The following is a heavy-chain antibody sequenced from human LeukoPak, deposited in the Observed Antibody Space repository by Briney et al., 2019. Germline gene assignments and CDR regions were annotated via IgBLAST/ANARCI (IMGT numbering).Heavy chain of an antibody. Sequence: ASVKVSCKASGYTFTSCDINWVRQAAGQGLEWMGWMNPNSGNTGYGQSFQGRITMTRDISIGTAYMELSNLTSEDTAIYYCTRGSSGRRDNWGQGTLVTVSS. CDR3: TRGSSGRRDN. CDR1: GYTFTSCD. CDR2: MNPNSGNT. D-gene: IGHD6-19*01. V-gene: IGHV1-8*01. J-gene: IGHJ4*02.